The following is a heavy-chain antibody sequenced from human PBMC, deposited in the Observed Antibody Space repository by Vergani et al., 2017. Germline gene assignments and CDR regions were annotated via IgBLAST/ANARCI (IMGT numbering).Heavy chain of an antibody. CDR3: ARDCTSGGCPDNYGMDV. Sequence: EVPLVESGGGLVKPGGSLRLSCAASGFTFSDFSMSWVRQAPGKGLEWVAFIGSSGPYINYADSVKGRFIISRDNTNNSLFLQLRSLRAEDAAVYYCARDCTSGGCPDNYGMDVWGQGATVTVSS. CDR2: IGSSGPYI. J-gene: IGHJ6*02. V-gene: IGHV3-21*06. D-gene: IGHD2-8*01. CDR1: GFTFSDFS.